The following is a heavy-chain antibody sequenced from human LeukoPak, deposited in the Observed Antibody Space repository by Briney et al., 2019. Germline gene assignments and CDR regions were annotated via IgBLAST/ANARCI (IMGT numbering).Heavy chain of an antibody. Sequence: GGSLRLSCAASGFSFSNYGMTWVRQAPGKGLEWVSSIMSTSSNTYYADSVRGRFTISRDNAKNSLYLQMNSLRAEDTAVYYCARVEIAGAGDFWYFNLWGRGTQVTFSS. V-gene: IGHV3-21*01. J-gene: IGHJ2*01. CDR3: ARVEIAGAGDFWYFNL. CDR2: IMSTSSNT. D-gene: IGHD6-13*01. CDR1: GFSFSNYG.